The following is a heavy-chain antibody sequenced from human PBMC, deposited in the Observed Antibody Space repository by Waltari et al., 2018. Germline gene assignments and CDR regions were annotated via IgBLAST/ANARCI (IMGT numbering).Heavy chain of an antibody. CDR3: ARGYYDSSGYQTRDYFDY. V-gene: IGHV4-61*09. CDR2: IYTSGST. J-gene: IGHJ4*02. Sequence: QVQLQESGPGLVKPSQTLSLTCTVSGGSISSGSYYWSWIRQPAGKGLEWIGYIYTSGSTNYNPSLKSRVTISVDTSKNQFSLKLSSVTAADTAVYYCARGYYDSSGYQTRDYFDYWGQGTRVTVSS. CDR1: GGSISSGSYY. D-gene: IGHD3-22*01.